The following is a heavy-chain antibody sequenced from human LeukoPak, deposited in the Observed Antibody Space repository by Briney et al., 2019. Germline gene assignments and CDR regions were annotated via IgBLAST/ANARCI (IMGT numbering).Heavy chain of an antibody. Sequence: GASVKVSCKASGGSFSNYAISWVRQAPGQGLEWMGGIIPIFGSPTYAQKFQGRVTITTDESTTTAYMELSSLRSDDTAVFFCARGERHIPIYSWGQGTLVTVSS. CDR1: GGSFSNYA. D-gene: IGHD2-21*01. CDR2: IIPIFGSP. J-gene: IGHJ5*02. V-gene: IGHV1-69*05. CDR3: ARGERHIPIYS.